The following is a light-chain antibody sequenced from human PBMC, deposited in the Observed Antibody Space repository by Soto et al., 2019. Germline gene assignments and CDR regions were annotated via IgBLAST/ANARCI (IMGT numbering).Light chain of an antibody. CDR2: GAS. J-gene: IGKJ2*01. V-gene: IGKV3-20*01. Sequence: VLTHSPGTLSFSPGERATLSCRASQSVNSNYLAWYQQKPGQAPRLLIFGASTRATGISDRFRGSGSGTDFTLTINRLEPEDFAVYYCQQYGRTFGQGTKVDSK. CDR3: QQYGRT. CDR1: QSVNSNY.